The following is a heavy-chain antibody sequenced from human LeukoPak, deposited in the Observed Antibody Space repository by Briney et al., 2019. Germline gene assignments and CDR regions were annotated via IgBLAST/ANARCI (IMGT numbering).Heavy chain of an antibody. Sequence: GGSLRLSCAASGFTFDDYGMSWVRQAPGKGLEWVSGINWNGGSTGYADSVKGRFTISRNNAKNSLYLQMNSLRAEDTALYYCARERTVVTPGRWRASGGAFDIWGQGTMVTVSS. CDR1: GFTFDDYG. D-gene: IGHD4-23*01. CDR3: ARERTVVTPGRWRASGGAFDI. V-gene: IGHV3-20*04. J-gene: IGHJ3*02. CDR2: INWNGGST.